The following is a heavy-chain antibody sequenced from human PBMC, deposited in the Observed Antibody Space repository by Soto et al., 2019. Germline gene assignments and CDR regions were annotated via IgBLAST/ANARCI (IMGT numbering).Heavy chain of an antibody. Sequence: GGSLRLSCAASGFTFSSYGMHWVRQAPGKGLEWVAVIWYDGSNKYYADSVKGRFTISRDNSKNTLYLQMNSLRAEDTAVYYCARGAVAGRDYYYYGMDVWGQGTTVTVSS. V-gene: IGHV3-33*01. D-gene: IGHD6-19*01. CDR2: IWYDGSNK. CDR1: GFTFSSYG. J-gene: IGHJ6*02. CDR3: ARGAVAGRDYYYYGMDV.